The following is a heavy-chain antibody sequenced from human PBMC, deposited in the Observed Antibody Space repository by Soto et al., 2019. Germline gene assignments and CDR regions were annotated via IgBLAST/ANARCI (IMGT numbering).Heavy chain of an antibody. J-gene: IGHJ5*02. Sequence: LLLQSGAELKKPGASVKISCKASGYSFSTYDISWLRQAPGQGPEWMGRISPKNGNTNYAQNFQDRVTMTADTSSNTAYMELRGLRSDDTAKYYCATSYDSGFDPWGQGTLVTVSS. CDR2: ISPKNGNT. CDR1: GYSFSTYD. CDR3: ATSYDSGFDP. V-gene: IGHV1-18*04. D-gene: IGHD3-3*01.